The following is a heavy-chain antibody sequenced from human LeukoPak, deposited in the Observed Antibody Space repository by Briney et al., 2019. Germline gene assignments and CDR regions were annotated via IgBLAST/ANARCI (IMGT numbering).Heavy chain of an antibody. J-gene: IGHJ3*02. V-gene: IGHV1-69*05. CDR1: GGTLSSYA. CDR3: AREGVTGDAFDI. D-gene: IGHD3-10*01. Sequence: ASVKVSCKASGGTLSSYAISWVRQAPGQGLEWMGRIIPIFGTANYAQKFQGRVTITTDESTSTAYMELSSLRSEDTAVYYCAREGVTGDAFDIWGQGTMVTVSS. CDR2: IIPIFGTA.